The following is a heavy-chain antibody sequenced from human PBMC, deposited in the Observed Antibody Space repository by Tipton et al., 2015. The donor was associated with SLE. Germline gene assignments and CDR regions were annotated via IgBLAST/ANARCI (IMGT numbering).Heavy chain of an antibody. CDR3: ARVGDEAAAALGY. V-gene: IGHV4-39*07. CDR2: IYYSGST. D-gene: IGHD6-25*01. Sequence: TLSLTCTVSGGSISSSSYYWGWIRQPPGKGLEWIGSIYYSGSTYYNPSLKSRVTISVDTSKNQFSLKLSSVTAADTAVYHCARVGDEAAAALGYWGQGTLVTVSS. CDR1: GGSISSSSYY. J-gene: IGHJ4*02.